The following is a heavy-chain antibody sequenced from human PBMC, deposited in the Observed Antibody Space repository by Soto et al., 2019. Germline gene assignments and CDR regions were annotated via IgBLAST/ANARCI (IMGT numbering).Heavy chain of an antibody. CDR1: GFTFRSYA. Sequence: GGSLRLSCAASGFTFRSYAMSRVRQAPGKGLEWVSAISGSAGSTYYADSVKGRFTISRDSSKNTLFLQMNSLRAEDTAVYYCAKDMYSSSWYFYYYSMDVWGQGTTVTVSS. J-gene: IGHJ6*02. D-gene: IGHD6-13*01. CDR3: AKDMYSSSWYFYYYSMDV. CDR2: ISGSAGST. V-gene: IGHV3-23*01.